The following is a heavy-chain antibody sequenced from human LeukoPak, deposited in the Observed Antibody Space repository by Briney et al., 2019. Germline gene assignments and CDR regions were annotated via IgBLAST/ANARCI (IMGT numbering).Heavy chain of an antibody. D-gene: IGHD3-3*01. J-gene: IGHJ4*02. V-gene: IGHV3-9*01. CDR3: AKVGSGYDFWSGSQAPNYYFDY. CDR1: GFTFSSYS. CDR2: ISWNSGSI. Sequence: GGSLRLSCAASGFTFSSYSMNWVRQAPGKGLEWVSGISWNSGSIGYADSVKGRFTISRDNAKNSLYLQMNSLRAEDTALYYCAKVGSGYDFWSGSQAPNYYFDYWGQGTLVTVSS.